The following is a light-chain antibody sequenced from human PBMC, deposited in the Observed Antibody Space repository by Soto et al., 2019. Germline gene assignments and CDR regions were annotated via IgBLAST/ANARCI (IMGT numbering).Light chain of an antibody. Sequence: IVWTQSTGTLSLSPGERATLSCRASQSVRSSYLAWYQQKPGQAPGLLIYGASSRATGIPDRISGSGSGTDFTLTISRLEPEDFAVYYCQRYGSQSQTCGQGTKVDI. CDR2: GAS. CDR1: QSVRSSY. J-gene: IGKJ1*01. V-gene: IGKV3-20*01. CDR3: QRYGSQSQT.